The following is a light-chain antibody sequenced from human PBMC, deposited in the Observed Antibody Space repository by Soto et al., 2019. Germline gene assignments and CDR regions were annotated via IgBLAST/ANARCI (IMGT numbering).Light chain of an antibody. V-gene: IGKV1-9*01. Sequence: IQLTQSPSYLSASVGDRVTITCRASQGISSYLAWYQQKPGKAPKLLIYGASTLEGGVPFRFSGSGSGTDFTLIISSVQPEDFATYYCQQLNTYPITFGQGTRLEIK. CDR1: QGISSY. J-gene: IGKJ5*01. CDR2: GAS. CDR3: QQLNTYPIT.